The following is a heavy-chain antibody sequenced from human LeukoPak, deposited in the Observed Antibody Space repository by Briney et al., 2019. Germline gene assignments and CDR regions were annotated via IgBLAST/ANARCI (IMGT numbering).Heavy chain of an antibody. CDR1: GFTVSSNY. Sequence: PGGSLRLSCAASGFTVSSNYMSWVRQAPGKGLEWVAVIWYDGSNIYYADSVKGRFTISRDNSRNTLYLQMNSLRAEDTAVYYCVRELPPVVQYYFDHWGPGTLVTVSS. CDR3: VRELPPVVQYYFDH. D-gene: IGHD2-21*01. CDR2: IWYDGSNI. V-gene: IGHV3-33*08. J-gene: IGHJ4*02.